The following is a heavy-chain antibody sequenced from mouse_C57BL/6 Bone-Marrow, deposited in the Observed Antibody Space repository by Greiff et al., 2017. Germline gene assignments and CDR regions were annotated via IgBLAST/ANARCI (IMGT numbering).Heavy chain of an antibody. Sequence: QVQLQQSGPGLVQPSQSLSITCTVSGFSLTSYGVHWVRQSPGKGLEWLGVIWSGGSTDYNAAFISRLSISKDNSKSQVFFKMNSLQADDTAIYYCASYYYGSHFAYWGQGTLVTVSA. CDR2: IWSGGST. V-gene: IGHV2-2*01. CDR3: ASYYYGSHFAY. CDR1: GFSLTSYG. D-gene: IGHD1-1*01. J-gene: IGHJ3*01.